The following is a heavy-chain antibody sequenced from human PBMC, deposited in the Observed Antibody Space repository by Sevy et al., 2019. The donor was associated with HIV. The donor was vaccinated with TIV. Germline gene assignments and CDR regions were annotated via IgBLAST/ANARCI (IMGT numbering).Heavy chain of an antibody. CDR2: MTGSGNTI. CDR3: AKDGLHGGDFEYFQY. CDR1: GFTLSTYG. V-gene: IGHV3-23*01. D-gene: IGHD2-21*02. J-gene: IGHJ1*01. Sequence: GGSLRLSCAASGFTLSTYGMTWVRQAPGKGLEWVSSMTGSGNTIYYGDSVKGRFTISRDNSKNTLYLQMNSLRAEDTAVYYCAKDGLHGGDFEYFQYWGQGTLVTVSS.